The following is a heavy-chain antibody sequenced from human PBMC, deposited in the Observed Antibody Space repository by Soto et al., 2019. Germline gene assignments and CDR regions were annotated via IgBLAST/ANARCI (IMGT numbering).Heavy chain of an antibody. J-gene: IGHJ6*02. D-gene: IGHD5-12*01. CDR2: IYYSGST. CDR3: ARHVDPYYYGMDV. CDR1: GASITNYY. Sequence: QVQLQESGPGLVKPSETLSLTCSVSGASITNYYWSWIRQPPGKGLDWIGYIYYSGSTNYSPSLKCRVTISVDTSKNQFSLRLSSVTAADTASYYCARHVDPYYYGMDVWGQGTTVTVSS. V-gene: IGHV4-59*08.